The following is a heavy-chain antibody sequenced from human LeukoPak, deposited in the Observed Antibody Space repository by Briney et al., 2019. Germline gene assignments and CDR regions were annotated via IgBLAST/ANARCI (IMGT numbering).Heavy chain of an antibody. D-gene: IGHD6-25*01. CDR3: ARATAAPSSYFFDH. Sequence: PSETLSLTCSVSGGSIRSSNSLWGWIRQPPGERLEWIATIYYNGNTYYNPSLQSRVTISVDTSTNQFSLKLNSVIAADTAVYYCARATAAPSSYFFDHWGQGTLVTVSS. J-gene: IGHJ4*02. CDR1: GGSIRSSNSL. CDR2: IYYNGNT. V-gene: IGHV4-39*07.